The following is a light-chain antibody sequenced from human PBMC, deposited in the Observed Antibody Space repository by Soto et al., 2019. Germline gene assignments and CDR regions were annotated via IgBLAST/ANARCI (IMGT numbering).Light chain of an antibody. J-gene: IGKJ1*01. CDR2: EAS. CDR1: ESVTSTY. Sequence: DIVLTQSPGILSLSPGDRATLSCRSSESVTSTYLAWYQQKRGQAPRLLIYEASSRASGIPDRFSGSGSGKDFTLTISSLQSEDFATYYCQQSFASLRTFGQGTTVEI. CDR3: QQSFASLRT. V-gene: IGKV3D-20*02.